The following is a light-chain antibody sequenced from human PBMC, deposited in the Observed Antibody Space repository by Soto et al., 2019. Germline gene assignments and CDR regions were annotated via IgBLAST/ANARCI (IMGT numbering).Light chain of an antibody. J-gene: IGKJ4*01. V-gene: IGKV1-5*03. Sequence: DIQMTQSPSTLSASVGDRVTITCRASQSVNSWLAWYQQKPGKAPKLLLYKASSLESGVPSRFSGSGSGTEFTLTISSLQPDDFGTYYCQQYDTSPLTFVGGTKVGIK. CDR1: QSVNSW. CDR2: KAS. CDR3: QQYDTSPLT.